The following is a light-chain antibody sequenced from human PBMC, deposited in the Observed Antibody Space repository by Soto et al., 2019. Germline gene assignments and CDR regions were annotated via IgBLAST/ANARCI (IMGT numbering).Light chain of an antibody. CDR3: PQYSSDSET. CDR1: QSISNW. V-gene: IGKV1-5*03. J-gene: IGKJ2*01. CDR2: KAS. Sequence: DIQMTQSPSTLSASVGDRVTITCRASQSISNWLAWFQQKPGKAPKLLIYKASTLESGVPPRFSGSGSGTEFTLTISSLHPDDFATYYSPQYSSDSETFGQGTKLEI.